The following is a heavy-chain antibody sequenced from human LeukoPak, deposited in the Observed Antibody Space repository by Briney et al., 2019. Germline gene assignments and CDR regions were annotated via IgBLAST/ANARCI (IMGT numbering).Heavy chain of an antibody. CDR1: GYTFTGYY. CDR3: ARAPGATVPRAPFDY. V-gene: IGHV1-46*01. J-gene: IGHJ4*02. D-gene: IGHD4-17*01. CDR2: INPSGGST. Sequence: ASVKVSCKASGYTFTGYYMHWVRQAPGQGLEWMGIINPSGGSTSYAQKFQGRVTMTRDMSTSTVYMELSSLRSEDTAVYYCARAPGATVPRAPFDYWGQGTLVTVSS.